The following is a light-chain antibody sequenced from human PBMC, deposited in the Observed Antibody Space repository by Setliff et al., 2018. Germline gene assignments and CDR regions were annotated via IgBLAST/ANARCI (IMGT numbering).Light chain of an antibody. CDR2: DNN. Sequence: QSVLTQPPSVSAAPGQKVTISCSGSSSNIGNNYVSWYRQLPGTAPKLLIYDNNKRPSGIPDRFSGSKSGTSATLGITGLQTGDGADYYCGTWDNSLSAVVFGGGTKVTVL. CDR1: SSNIGNNY. J-gene: IGLJ3*02. V-gene: IGLV1-51*01. CDR3: GTWDNSLSAVV.